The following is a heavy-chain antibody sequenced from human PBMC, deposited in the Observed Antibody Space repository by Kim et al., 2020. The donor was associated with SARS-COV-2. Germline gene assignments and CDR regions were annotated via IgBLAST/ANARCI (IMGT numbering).Heavy chain of an antibody. CDR3: ARGRLRNILTGYYSHAFDI. CDR2: IYYSGST. V-gene: IGHV4-31*03. D-gene: IGHD3-9*01. CDR1: GVSISSGDYY. Sequence: SETLSLTCSVSGVSISSGDYYWSWIRQHPGKGLEWIGYIYYSGSTYYSPSLKSRITISVDTSKNQFSLKESSVTAADTAVYYCARGRLRNILTGYYSHAFDIWGQGTMVTVSS. J-gene: IGHJ3*02.